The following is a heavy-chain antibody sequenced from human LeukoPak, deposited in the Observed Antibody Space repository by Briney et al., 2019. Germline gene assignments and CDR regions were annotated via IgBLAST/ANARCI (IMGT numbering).Heavy chain of an antibody. CDR2: INPNSGAT. CDR3: ARVTDYDTGAYQWYFDL. Sequence: ASVKVSCKASVYTFTGYYMHWVRQAPGQGLEWMGWINPNSGATKYAQKFQGRVTMTRDTSISTAYMDLNTLRSDDTAVYYCARVTDYDTGAYQWYFDLWGRGTLVTVSS. J-gene: IGHJ2*01. V-gene: IGHV1-2*02. CDR1: VYTFTGYY. D-gene: IGHD3-22*01.